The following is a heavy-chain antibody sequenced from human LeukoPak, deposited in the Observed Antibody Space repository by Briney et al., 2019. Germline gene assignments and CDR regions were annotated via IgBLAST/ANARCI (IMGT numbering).Heavy chain of an antibody. CDR3: ARARGRYIDFLDY. Sequence: SETLSLTCTVSGGSISGDFWSWVRQPPGKGLEYIGYLNSNGGTNKNPSLQSRVTMSIDTSKNLFSLRLSSVTAADTAVYYCARARGRYIDFLDYWGQGTLITVSS. V-gene: IGHV4-59*08. CDR1: GGSISGDF. D-gene: IGHD3-9*01. CDR2: LNSNGGT. J-gene: IGHJ4*02.